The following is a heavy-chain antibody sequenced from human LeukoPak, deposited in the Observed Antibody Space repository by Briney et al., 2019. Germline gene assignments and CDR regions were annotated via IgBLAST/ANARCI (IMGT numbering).Heavy chain of an antibody. CDR1: GGSISSYY. D-gene: IGHD4-11*01. J-gene: IGHJ5*02. V-gene: IGHV4-30-4*08. CDR3: ARDGRDYSSYVGGFDP. CDR2: IYYSGST. Sequence: SETLSLTCIVSGGSISSYYWSWIRQPPGKGLEWIGYIYYSGSTYYNPSLKSRVTISVDTSKNQFSLKLSSVTAADTAVYYCARDGRDYSSYVGGFDPWGQGTLVTVSS.